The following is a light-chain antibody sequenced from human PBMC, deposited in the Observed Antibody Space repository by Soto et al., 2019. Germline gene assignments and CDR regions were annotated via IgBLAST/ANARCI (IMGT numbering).Light chain of an antibody. CDR3: QHYNSLSS. J-gene: IGKJ3*01. CDR1: QSISRY. V-gene: IGKV1-5*01. Sequence: DIQMTQSPSTLSASVGDRVTITCRASQSISRYLAWYQKKPGEAPKLLIYDASSLQSGVSSRFSASGSGTEFSLSISSLQPDDLATYYCQHYNSLSSFGPGTKAEIK. CDR2: DAS.